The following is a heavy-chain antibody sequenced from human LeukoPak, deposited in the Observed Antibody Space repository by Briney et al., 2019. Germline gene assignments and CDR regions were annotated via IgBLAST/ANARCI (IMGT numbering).Heavy chain of an antibody. Sequence: GGSLRLSCAASGFTFSSYNMNWGGQAPGKGLEGVASISTSSRYIDYADSVKGRFTIYRDNARNSLYLQMNSLRAEDTAVYFCPREWPANWNDWGQGPLVTVSS. D-gene: IGHD1-20*01. J-gene: IGHJ4*02. CDR1: GFTFSSYN. CDR2: ISTSSRYI. CDR3: PREWPANWND. V-gene: IGHV3-21*01.